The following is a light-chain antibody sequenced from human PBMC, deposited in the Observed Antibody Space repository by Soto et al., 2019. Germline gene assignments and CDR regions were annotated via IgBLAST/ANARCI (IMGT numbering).Light chain of an antibody. CDR2: EAT. CDR1: SSDVGVYDY. Sequence: SALTQPASVSGSPGQSITISCTGTSSDVGVYDYVSWYQQHPGKAPKLMIYEATNRPSGVSNRFSGSKSGNTASLTISGLQAEDEADYYCSSYTSSSTYVFGTGTKVTVL. CDR3: SSYTSSSTYV. J-gene: IGLJ1*01. V-gene: IGLV2-14*01.